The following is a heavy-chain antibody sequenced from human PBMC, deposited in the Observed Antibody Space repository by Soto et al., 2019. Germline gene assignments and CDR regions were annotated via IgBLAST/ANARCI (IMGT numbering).Heavy chain of an antibody. V-gene: IGHV2-70*01. J-gene: IGHJ4*02. CDR1: GFSLSTSGMC. CDR2: IDWDDDK. D-gene: IGHD3-22*01. Sequence: GSGPTLVNHTQTLTLTCTFSGFSLSTSGMCVSWIRQPPGKALEWLALIDWDDDKYYSTSLKTRLTISKDTSKNQVVLTMTNMDPVDTATYYCARIRYYDSSGDLDYWGQGTLVTLTS. CDR3: ARIRYYDSSGDLDY.